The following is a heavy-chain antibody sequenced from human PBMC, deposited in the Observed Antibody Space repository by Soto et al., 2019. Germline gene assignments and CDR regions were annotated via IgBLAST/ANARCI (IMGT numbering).Heavy chain of an antibody. CDR1: GYTFTSYG. CDR3: ARARITVTTDYFDD. V-gene: IGHV1-18*01. CDR2: ISAYNGNT. Sequence: ASVKVSCKASGYTFTSYGISWVRQAPGQGLEWMGWISAYNGNTNYAQKLQGRVTMTTDTSTSTAYMELRSLRSDDTAVYYCARARITVTTDYFDDWGQGTLVTVAS. J-gene: IGHJ4*02. D-gene: IGHD4-17*01.